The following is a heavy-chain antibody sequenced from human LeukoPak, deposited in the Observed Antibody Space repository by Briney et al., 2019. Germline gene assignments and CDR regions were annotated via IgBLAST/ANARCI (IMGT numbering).Heavy chain of an antibody. J-gene: IGHJ6*02. CDR1: RYSFTSYW. CDR2: IYPGDSDT. Sequence: GESLKISCKGSRYSFTSYWIGWVRQMPGKGLEWMGIIYPGDSDTRYSPSFQGQVTISADKSISTAYLQWSSLKASDTAMYYCARQRITMSKNYYYYGMDVWGQGTTVTVSS. CDR3: ARQRITMSKNYYYYGMDV. V-gene: IGHV5-51*01. D-gene: IGHD3-10*02.